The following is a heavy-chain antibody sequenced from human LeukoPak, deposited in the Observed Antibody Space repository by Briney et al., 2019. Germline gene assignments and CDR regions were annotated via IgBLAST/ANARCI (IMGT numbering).Heavy chain of an antibody. Sequence: ASVKVSCKASGYTFTSYAMHWVRQAPGQRLEWMGWINAGNGNTKYSQKFQGRVTITRDTSASTAYMELSSLRSEDTAVYYCARLMAVAGTWDYWGQGTLVTVSS. CDR3: ARLMAVAGTWDY. CDR2: INAGNGNT. CDR1: GYTFTSYA. J-gene: IGHJ4*02. V-gene: IGHV1-3*01. D-gene: IGHD6-19*01.